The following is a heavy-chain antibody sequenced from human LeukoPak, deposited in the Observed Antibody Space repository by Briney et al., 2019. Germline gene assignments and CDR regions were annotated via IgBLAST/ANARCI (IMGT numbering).Heavy chain of an antibody. CDR1: GSNFTSYW. D-gene: IGHD3-3*01. Sequence: GESLKFSCQASGSNFTSYWIAWVRQIPGKGLEWMGIIYPGDSDTRYSPSFQGQVTISADKSISTAYLQRSSLKASDTAMYYCARFGSGDYFDSWGQGTLVTVSS. V-gene: IGHV5-51*01. CDR2: IYPGDSDT. CDR3: ARFGSGDYFDS. J-gene: IGHJ4*02.